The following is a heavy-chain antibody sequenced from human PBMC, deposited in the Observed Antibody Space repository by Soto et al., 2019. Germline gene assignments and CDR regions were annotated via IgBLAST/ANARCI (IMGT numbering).Heavy chain of an antibody. J-gene: IGHJ4*02. CDR2: INAYNGNT. CDR3: ARVGGYSYGFEFDC. D-gene: IGHD5-18*01. CDR1: GYTFTSYG. V-gene: IGHV1-18*01. Sequence: ASVKVSCKGSGYTFTSYGISWVRQAPGQGLEWMGWINAYNGNTNYAQKFQGRVTITRVTSASTAYMEVSSLRSEDTAVYYCARVGGYSYGFEFDCWGQGTLVTVSS.